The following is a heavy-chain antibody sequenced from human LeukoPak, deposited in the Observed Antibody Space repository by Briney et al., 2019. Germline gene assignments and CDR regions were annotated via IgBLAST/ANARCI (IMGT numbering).Heavy chain of an antibody. CDR1: GFTFRSYD. CDR3: ARAAYSSTWYSRYFDL. CDR2: VGTAGEI. D-gene: IGHD6-13*01. J-gene: IGHJ2*01. V-gene: IGHV3-13*01. Sequence: GGSLRLSCAASGFTFRSYDMHWVRQATGKGLEWVSGVGTAGEIYYPGSVKGRFTISRENAKNSLYLQMNSLRAGDTAVYYCARAAYSSTWYSRYFDLWGRGTLVTVSS.